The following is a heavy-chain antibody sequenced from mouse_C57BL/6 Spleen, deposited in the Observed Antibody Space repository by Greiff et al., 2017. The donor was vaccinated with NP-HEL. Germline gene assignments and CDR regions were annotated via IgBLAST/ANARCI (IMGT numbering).Heavy chain of an antibody. V-gene: IGHV1-78*01. D-gene: IGHD1-1*01. CDR1: GYTFTDHT. CDR3: AKVYYYGSLDY. J-gene: IGHJ2*01. Sequence: VQLQQSDAELVKPGASVKISCKVSGYTFTDHTIHWMKQRPEQGLEWIGYIYPRDGSTKYNEKFKGKATLTAEKSSSTAYLQLNSLTSEDSAVYFCAKVYYYGSLDYWGQGTTLTVSS. CDR2: IYPRDGST.